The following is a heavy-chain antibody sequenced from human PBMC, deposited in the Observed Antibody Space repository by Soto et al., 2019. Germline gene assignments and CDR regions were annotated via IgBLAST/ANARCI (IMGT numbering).Heavy chain of an antibody. CDR1: GFTFGAYA. J-gene: IGHJ4*02. V-gene: IGHV3-23*01. CDR2: LTASGGNT. CDR3: AKGPGSRGLDY. D-gene: IGHD3-10*01. Sequence: EVQLLQSGGGLVQPGGSLRLSCAASGFTFGAYAMTWVRQVPGKGLEWISTLTASGGNTNHAESVKGRFTVSRDNAKDTVFLEMHSLLAEDTGIYYCAKGPGSRGLDYWGQGSLVTVSS.